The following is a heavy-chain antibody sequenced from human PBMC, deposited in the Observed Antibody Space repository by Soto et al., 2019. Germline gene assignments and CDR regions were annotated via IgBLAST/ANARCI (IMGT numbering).Heavy chain of an antibody. CDR2: IFSNDEK. Sequence: QVTLKESGPVVVKPTETLTLTCTVSGFSLTNARLGVSWIRQPPGKALEWLAHIFSNDEKSYSTSLKNRLTNTKDTSKSQVVLTMTNMDPVDSATYYCALIKDCSRTDCYLASFDPWGQGTLVTVSS. D-gene: IGHD2-2*01. J-gene: IGHJ5*02. V-gene: IGHV2-26*01. CDR1: GFSLTNARLG. CDR3: ALIKDCSRTDCYLASFDP.